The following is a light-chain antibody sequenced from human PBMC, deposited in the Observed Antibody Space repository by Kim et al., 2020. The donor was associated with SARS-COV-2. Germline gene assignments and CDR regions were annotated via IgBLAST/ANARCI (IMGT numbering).Light chain of an antibody. CDR1: SSNIVAGYD. CDR2: GNS. Sequence: QRVTIACTGSSSNIVAGYDVHWYQQLPGTAPKLLIYGNSNRPSGVPDRFSGSKSGTSASLAITGLQAEDEADYYCQSYDSSLSGRVFGGGTQLTVL. V-gene: IGLV1-40*01. CDR3: QSYDSSLSGRV. J-gene: IGLJ3*02.